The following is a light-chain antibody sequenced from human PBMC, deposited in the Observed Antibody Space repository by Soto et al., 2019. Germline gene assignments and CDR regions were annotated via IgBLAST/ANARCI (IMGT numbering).Light chain of an antibody. CDR3: LQHNSYPQT. CDR2: AAS. J-gene: IGKJ1*01. CDR1: QGIRDA. V-gene: IGKV1-17*01. Sequence: DIQMTQSPSSLSASVGDRVTITCRASQGIRDALGWYQQKPGKAPKRLIYAASSLQSGVPSRFSVSGSGPEFTLTISSLQPEDFATDYCLQHNSYPQTFGQGTKVEIK.